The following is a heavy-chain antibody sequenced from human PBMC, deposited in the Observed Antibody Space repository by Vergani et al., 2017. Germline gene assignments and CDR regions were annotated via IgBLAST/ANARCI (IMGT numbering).Heavy chain of an antibody. Sequence: QVQLQESGPGLVKPSETLCLTCTVSGGSISSYYWSWIRQPPGKGLEWIGYIYYSGSTNDNPSLKSRVTIAVDTSKNQFYLKLSSVTAADTAVYYCARGXVTMVRGVPDAFDIWGQGTMVTVSS. J-gene: IGHJ3*02. CDR1: GGSISSYY. D-gene: IGHD3-10*01. CDR2: IYYSGST. CDR3: ARGXVTMVRGVPDAFDI. V-gene: IGHV4-59*01.